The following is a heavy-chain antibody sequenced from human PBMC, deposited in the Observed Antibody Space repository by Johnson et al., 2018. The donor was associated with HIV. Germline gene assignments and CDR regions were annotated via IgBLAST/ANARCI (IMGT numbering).Heavy chain of an antibody. V-gene: IGHV3-30*03. J-gene: IGHJ3*02. CDR3: ARPRVAVLPAGAFDI. Sequence: QVQLVESGGGVVQPGRSLRLSCAASGFTFKTYTMHWVRQAPGKGLEWVALISNDGSNNYYADSVKGRFTISRDNSKNVLYLQMKTLRLEDTAIYYCARPRVAVLPAGAFDIWGPGTMVTVSS. CDR2: ISNDGSNN. D-gene: IGHD2-2*01. CDR1: GFTFKTYT.